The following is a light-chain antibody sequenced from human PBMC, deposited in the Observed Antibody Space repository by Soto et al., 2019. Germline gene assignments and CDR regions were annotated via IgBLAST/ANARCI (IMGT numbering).Light chain of an antibody. J-gene: IGLJ2*01. CDR2: EVT. Sequence: QSALTQPPSVSGSPGQSITISCTGTSSDVGGHNDVSWYQQHPGKAPKLMIYEVTYRPSGIARRFSGSKSGNTASLTISGLEAEDAADYYCTSYTSSSALVFGGGTQVTVL. V-gene: IGLV2-14*01. CDR1: SSDVGGHND. CDR3: TSYTSSSALV.